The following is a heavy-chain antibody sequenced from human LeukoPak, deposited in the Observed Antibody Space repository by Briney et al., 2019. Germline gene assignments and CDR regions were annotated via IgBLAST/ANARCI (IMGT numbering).Heavy chain of an antibody. CDR2: INSDGSST. Sequence: GGSLRLSCAASGLTFSSYWMHWVRQAPGKGLVWVSRINSDGSSTSYADSVKGRFTISRDNSKNTLYLQMNNLRAEDTAVYYCARPPPDSSGWPRGGAFDIWGQGTMVTVSS. CDR1: GLTFSSYW. D-gene: IGHD6-19*01. CDR3: ARPPPDSSGWPRGGAFDI. J-gene: IGHJ3*02. V-gene: IGHV3-74*01.